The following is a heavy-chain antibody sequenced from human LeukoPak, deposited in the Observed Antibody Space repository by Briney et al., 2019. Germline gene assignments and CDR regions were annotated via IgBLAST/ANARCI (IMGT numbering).Heavy chain of an antibody. CDR2: IRSKAYGGTT. V-gene: IGHV3-49*04. Sequence: GGSLRLSCTASGFTFGDYAMSWVRQAPGKGLEWVGFIRSKAYGGTTEYAASVKGRFTISRDDSKSIAYLQMNSLKTEDTAVYYCTRARDSGWYPRGYFDYWGQGTLVTVSS. CDR3: TRARDSGWYPRGYFDY. J-gene: IGHJ4*02. CDR1: GFTFGDYA. D-gene: IGHD6-19*01.